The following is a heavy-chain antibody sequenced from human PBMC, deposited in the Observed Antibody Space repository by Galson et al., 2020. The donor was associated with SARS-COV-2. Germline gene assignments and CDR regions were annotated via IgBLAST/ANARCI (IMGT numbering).Heavy chain of an antibody. V-gene: IGHV3-21*01. CDR3: AREASWAMFGMDV. J-gene: IGHJ6*02. CDR2: ISTTRPYI. Sequence: GGSLRLSCEVSGFTFIIYALTWVRQAPGKGLEWVSSISTTRPYIYYADSVKGRFTISRDNDRNSLFLQMNSLRAEDTAVYYCAREASWAMFGMDVWGRGTTGTVSS. D-gene: IGHD1-26*01. CDR1: GFTFIIYA.